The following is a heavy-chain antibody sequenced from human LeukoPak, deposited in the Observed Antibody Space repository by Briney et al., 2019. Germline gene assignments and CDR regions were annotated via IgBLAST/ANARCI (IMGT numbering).Heavy chain of an antibody. D-gene: IGHD6-19*01. Sequence: AGGSLRLSCAASGFTFTAYWMHWVRQAPGKGLVWVSRINTDGSSTYYADSVKGRFTISRDNAKNSLYLQMNSLRAEDTAVYYCARASYSGLAVYWGQGTLVTVSS. J-gene: IGHJ4*02. V-gene: IGHV3-74*01. CDR2: INTDGSST. CDR1: GFTFTAYW. CDR3: ARASYSGLAVY.